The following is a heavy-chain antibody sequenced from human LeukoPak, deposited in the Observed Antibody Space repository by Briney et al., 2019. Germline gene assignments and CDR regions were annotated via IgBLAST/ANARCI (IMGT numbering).Heavy chain of an antibody. CDR1: GGSINSHY. CDR3: ASRPADTTWYGVFDY. CDR2: IFNTGNT. D-gene: IGHD3-10*01. Sequence: MPSETLSLTCSVSGGSINSHYWSWTRQPPGKRLEWIGYIFNTGNTNYNPSLASRVTMSVDTSRAQFFLRLSPVTAADTAIYYCASRPADTTWYGVFDYWSQGTLVTVSS. V-gene: IGHV4-59*11. J-gene: IGHJ4*02.